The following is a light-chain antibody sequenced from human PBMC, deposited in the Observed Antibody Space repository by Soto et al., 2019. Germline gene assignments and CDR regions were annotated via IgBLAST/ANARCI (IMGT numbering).Light chain of an antibody. CDR1: MRDVGAYNL. Sequence: QSALTQPASVSGSAGQSITISCSGTMRDVGAYNLVSWYQQHPGTAPKLIIYEVRNRPSGISSRFSGSRSGNTASLTISGLQSEDEGDYYCQSYESSLSGWIFGGGTKLTVL. V-gene: IGLV2-14*01. J-gene: IGLJ2*01. CDR2: EVR. CDR3: QSYESSLSGWI.